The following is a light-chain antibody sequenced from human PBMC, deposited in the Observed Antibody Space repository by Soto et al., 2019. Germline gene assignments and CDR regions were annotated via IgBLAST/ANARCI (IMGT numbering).Light chain of an antibody. Sequence: EIVMTQSPATLSVSPGERATLSCRASQSVSINLAWYQQKPGQAPRLLIYGASTRATGIPARFSGSGSGTEFTLTISSLQSEDFAVYYCQQYHNWRTFGQGTKLEIK. CDR3: QQYHNWRT. J-gene: IGKJ2*01. V-gene: IGKV3-15*01. CDR2: GAS. CDR1: QSVSIN.